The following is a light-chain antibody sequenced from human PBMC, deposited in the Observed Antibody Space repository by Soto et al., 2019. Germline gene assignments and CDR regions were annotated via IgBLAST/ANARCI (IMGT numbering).Light chain of an antibody. J-gene: IGLJ3*02. CDR2: DVS. Sequence: QSALTQPASVSGSPGQSITISCTGTSSDVGGYNYVSWYQQHPGKAPKLMIYDVSNRPSGVSNRFSGSKSGNTASLTICGLQAEDEADYYCSSYTSSSTVVFGGGTQLTVL. V-gene: IGLV2-14*01. CDR1: SSDVGGYNY. CDR3: SSYTSSSTVV.